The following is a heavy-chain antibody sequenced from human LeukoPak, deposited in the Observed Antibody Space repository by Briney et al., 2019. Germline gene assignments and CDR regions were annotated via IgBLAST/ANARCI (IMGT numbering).Heavy chain of an antibody. Sequence: ASVKVSCKASGYTFTGYYMHWVRQAPGQGLEWMGWINPNSGGTNYAQKFQGRVTMTRDTSISTAYMELSRLRSDDTAVYYCARIRASYCSSTSCYVFDYWGQRTLVTVSS. J-gene: IGHJ4*02. CDR1: GYTFTGYY. CDR2: INPNSGGT. V-gene: IGHV1-2*02. D-gene: IGHD2-2*01. CDR3: ARIRASYCSSTSCYVFDY.